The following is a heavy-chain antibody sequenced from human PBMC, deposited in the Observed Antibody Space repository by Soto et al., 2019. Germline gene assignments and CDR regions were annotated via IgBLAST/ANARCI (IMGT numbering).Heavy chain of an antibody. V-gene: IGHV3-33*01. J-gene: IGHJ5*02. CDR2: IWYDGSNK. Sequence: QVQLVESGGGVVQPGRSLRLSCAASGFTFSSYGMHWVRQAPGKGLEWVAVIWYDGSNKYYADSVKGRFTISRDNSKNTLYLQMNSLRAEDTAVYYCARGPELDPVPTTWFDPWGQGTLVTVSS. D-gene: IGHD4-17*01. CDR1: GFTFSSYG. CDR3: ARGPELDPVPTTWFDP.